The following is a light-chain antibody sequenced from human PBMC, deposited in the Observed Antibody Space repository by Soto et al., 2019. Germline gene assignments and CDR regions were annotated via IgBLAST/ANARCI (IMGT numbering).Light chain of an antibody. CDR3: QQYDKWPLT. V-gene: IGKV3-15*01. CDR1: QSVSSH. J-gene: IGKJ3*01. Sequence: KVLTQSPAILSVSPGERATLSCRASQSVSSHLAWYQQKPGQAPRLLIYGASTRATGVPDRFSAGGSGTEFTLTISSLQSEDFAFYYCQQYDKWPLTFGPGTKV. CDR2: GAS.